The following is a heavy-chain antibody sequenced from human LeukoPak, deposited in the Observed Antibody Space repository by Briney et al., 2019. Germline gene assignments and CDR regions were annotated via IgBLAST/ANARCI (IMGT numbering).Heavy chain of an antibody. D-gene: IGHD3-22*01. CDR1: GGSISSGGYY. CDR3: ARRYYYDSSGYYPFDY. CDR2: IYYSGST. Sequence: PSETLSLTCTVSGGSISSGGYYWSWIRQHPGKGLEWIGYIYYSGSTYYNSSLKSRVTISVDTSKNQFSLKLSSVTAADTAVYYCARRYYYDSSGYYPFDYWGQGTLVTVSS. V-gene: IGHV4-30-4*08. J-gene: IGHJ4*02.